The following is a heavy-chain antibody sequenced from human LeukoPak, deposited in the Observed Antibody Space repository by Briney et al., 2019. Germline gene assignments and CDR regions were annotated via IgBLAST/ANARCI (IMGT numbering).Heavy chain of an antibody. Sequence: SQTRSLTCTVSGRSIGSYYWSWIRPPPENGLEWNGYIHYIGSPNYKSSPKRQVNISVDTSKNQFSLKLNSVTAADTAVYYCARTTEGGYSYGYFYYYYMDVWGKGTTVTISS. CDR3: ARTTEGGYSYGYFYYYYMDV. CDR2: IHYIGSP. D-gene: IGHD5-18*01. CDR1: GRSIGSYY. J-gene: IGHJ6*03. V-gene: IGHV4-59*01.